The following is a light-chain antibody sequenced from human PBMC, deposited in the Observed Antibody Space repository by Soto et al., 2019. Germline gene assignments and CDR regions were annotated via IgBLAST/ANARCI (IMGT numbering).Light chain of an antibody. Sequence: QSVLTQPASVSGSPGQSITISCTGSSNDIGAYKYVSWYQQYPGKAPKLIIFEVSNRPSGVSNRFSGSKSGNTASLTIAGLQAEDEADYHCSSYTTGNTLYVFGGGTKVTVL. CDR1: SNDIGAYKY. J-gene: IGLJ1*01. CDR3: SSYTTGNTLYV. V-gene: IGLV2-14*01. CDR2: EVS.